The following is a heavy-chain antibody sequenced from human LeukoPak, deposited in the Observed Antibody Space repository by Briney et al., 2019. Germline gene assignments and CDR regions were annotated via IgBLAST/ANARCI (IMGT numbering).Heavy chain of an antibody. V-gene: IGHV3-74*01. Sequence: QPGGPLRLSCAASGFTFSSNWMHWVRQAPGKGLVWVSRINEDGSTTNYADSVKGRSTIFRDNAKNTLYLQMNSLRAEDTAVYYCVRDLGGRSGHWGQGTLVTVSS. CDR3: VRDLGGRSGH. D-gene: IGHD1-26*01. CDR1: GFTFSSNW. CDR2: INEDGSTT. J-gene: IGHJ4*02.